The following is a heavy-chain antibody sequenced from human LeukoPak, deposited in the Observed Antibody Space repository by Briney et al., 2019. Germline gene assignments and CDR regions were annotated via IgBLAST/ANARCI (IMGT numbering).Heavy chain of an antibody. J-gene: IGHJ4*02. CDR2: IRSKANSYAT. V-gene: IGHV3-73*01. D-gene: IGHD4-17*01. CDR1: GFTFSGSA. Sequence: GGSLRLSCAAPGFTFSGSAMHWVRQASGKGLEWDGRIRSKANSYATAYAASVKGRFTISRDDSKNTAYLQMNSLKTEDTAVYYCTTRGDGVTTFDYWGQGTLVTVSS. CDR3: TTRGDGVTTFDY.